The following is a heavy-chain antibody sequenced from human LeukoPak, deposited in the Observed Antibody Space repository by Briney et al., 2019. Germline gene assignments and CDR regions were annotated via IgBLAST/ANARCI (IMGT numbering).Heavy chain of an antibody. CDR1: GFSFSSYG. CDR2: IWYDGSNK. V-gene: IGHV3-33*01. CDR3: AREDRVYVWGTSRLNAFDI. Sequence: GRSLRLSCAASGFSFSSYGMHWVRQAPGKGLEWVAVIWYDGSNKYYADSVKGRFTTSRDNSKNTLYVQMNSLRAEDTAVYYCAREDRVYVWGTSRLNAFDIWGQGTMVTVSS. D-gene: IGHD3-16*02. J-gene: IGHJ3*02.